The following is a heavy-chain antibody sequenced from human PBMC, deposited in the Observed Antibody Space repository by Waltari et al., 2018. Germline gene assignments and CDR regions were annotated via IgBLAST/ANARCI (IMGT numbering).Heavy chain of an antibody. CDR3: VKGNEIDY. D-gene: IGHD1-1*01. J-gene: IGHJ4*02. V-gene: IGHV3-30*02. CDR1: GFNFTLFG. Sequence: QVHLVESGGGVVQPGGSLRLSCAAPGFNFTLFGMHWVRQAPGKGLEWVSVISYDGSNENYADSVKGRFTMSRDNSKKMLYVQMNNLRAEDLAVYYCVKGNEIDYWGQGTLVTVSS. CDR2: ISYDGSNE.